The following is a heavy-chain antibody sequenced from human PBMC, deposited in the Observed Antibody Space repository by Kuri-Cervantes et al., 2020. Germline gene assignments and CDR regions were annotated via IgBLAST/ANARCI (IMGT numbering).Heavy chain of an antibody. CDR2: ISGRGGST. J-gene: IGHJ4*02. Sequence: GESLKISCAASGFTFSSYAMSWVRQAPGKGLEWVSAISGRGGSTYYADSVKGRFTISRDNSKNTLYLQMNSLRAEDTAVYYCAKEGVYYDSSGYYFDYWGQGTLVTVSS. CDR3: AKEGVYYDSSGYYFDY. V-gene: IGHV3-23*01. D-gene: IGHD3-22*01. CDR1: GFTFSSYA.